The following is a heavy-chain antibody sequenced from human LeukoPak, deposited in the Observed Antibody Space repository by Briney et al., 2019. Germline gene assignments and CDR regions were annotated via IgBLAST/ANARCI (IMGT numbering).Heavy chain of an antibody. CDR1: GFTFSDYY. J-gene: IGHJ4*02. V-gene: IGHV3-11*01. Sequence: GGSLRLSCAASGFTFSDYYMSWIRQAPGKGLNWVSYISSSGSTIYYADSVKGRFTISRDNAKNSLYLQMNSLRAEDTAVYYCARESRGTNDYFDYWGQGTLVTVSS. CDR3: ARESRGTNDYFDY. D-gene: IGHD1-14*01. CDR2: ISSSGSTI.